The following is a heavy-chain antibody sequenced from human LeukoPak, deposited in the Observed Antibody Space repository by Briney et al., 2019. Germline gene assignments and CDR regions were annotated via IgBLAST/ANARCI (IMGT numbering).Heavy chain of an antibody. V-gene: IGHV3-74*01. J-gene: IGHJ5*02. CDR1: GFTFSNSW. CDR3: ARDKGIVVVPAAIWWFDP. CDR2: INSDGSST. D-gene: IGHD2-2*01. Sequence: HPGGSLRLSCAASGFTFSNSWMHWVRQAPGKGLVWVSHINSDGSSTSYADSVKGRFTISRDNAKNTLYLQMNSLRAEDTAVYYCARDKGIVVVPAAIWWFDPWGQGTLVTVSS.